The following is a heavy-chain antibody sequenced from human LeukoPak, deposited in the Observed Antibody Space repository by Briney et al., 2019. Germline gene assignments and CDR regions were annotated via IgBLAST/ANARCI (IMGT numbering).Heavy chain of an antibody. CDR2: ISSSSSYI. Sequence: PGGSLRLSCAASEFTFSNYAMNWVRQAPGKGLEWVSSISSSSSYIYYADPVKGRFTISRDNAKNSLYLQMNSPRAEDTAVYYCARLGGYSGYGNWFDPWGQGTLVTVSS. CDR3: ARLGGYSGYGNWFDP. D-gene: IGHD5-12*01. J-gene: IGHJ5*02. V-gene: IGHV3-21*01. CDR1: EFTFSNYA.